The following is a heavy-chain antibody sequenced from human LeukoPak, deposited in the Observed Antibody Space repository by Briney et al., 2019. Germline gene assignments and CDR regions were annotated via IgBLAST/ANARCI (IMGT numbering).Heavy chain of an antibody. CDR2: IIPIFGTA. CDR1: GGTFSSYA. J-gene: IGHJ3*02. V-gene: IGHV1-69*05. D-gene: IGHD4-17*01. Sequence: GASVKVSCKASGGTFSSYAISRVRQAPGQGLEWMGGIIPIFGTANYAQKFQGRVTITTDESTSTAYMELSSLRSEDTAVYYCARDRAVTDAFDIWGQGTMVTVSS. CDR3: ARDRAVTDAFDI.